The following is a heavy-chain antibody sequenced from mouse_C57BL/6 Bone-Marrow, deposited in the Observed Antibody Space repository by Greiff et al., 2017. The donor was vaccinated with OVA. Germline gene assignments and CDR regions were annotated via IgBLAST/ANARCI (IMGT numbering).Heavy chain of an antibody. V-gene: IGHV1-42*01. Sequence: EVQLQQSGPELVKPGASVKISCKASGYSFTGYYMNWVQQSPDKSLEWIGEINPSTGGTTYNQKFKAQATLTVDKSSSTAYMQLKSLTSEDSAVDDCARGGTSPFANWGQGTLVTVSA. J-gene: IGHJ3*01. CDR3: ARGGTSPFAN. D-gene: IGHD3-3*01. CDR1: GYSFTGYY. CDR2: INPSTGGT.